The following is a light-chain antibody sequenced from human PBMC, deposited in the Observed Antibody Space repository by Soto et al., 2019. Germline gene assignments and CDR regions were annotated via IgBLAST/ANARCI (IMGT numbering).Light chain of an antibody. Sequence: DILLTQSPATLSLSPGERATLSCRASQSVGISLAWFQQKPGQAPRPLIYDASNRATGIPARFSGRGSGTDFTLTISSLEPEDLGVYYCQQRSDWPLTFGGGTKVDTK. V-gene: IGKV3-11*01. J-gene: IGKJ4*01. CDR3: QQRSDWPLT. CDR2: DAS. CDR1: QSVGIS.